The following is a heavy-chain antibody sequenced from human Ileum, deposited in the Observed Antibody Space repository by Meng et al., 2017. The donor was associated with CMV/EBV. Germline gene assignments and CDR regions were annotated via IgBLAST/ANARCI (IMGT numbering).Heavy chain of an antibody. V-gene: IGHV3-15*01. D-gene: IGHD1-1*01. CDR1: GFTFSNAW. CDR2: ITESGTTI. J-gene: IGHJ4*02. Sequence: VRLVESGGGLVKPGGSLRVSCAASGFTFSNAWMSWVRQAPGKGLEWVGRITESGTTIDYATPVKGRFTISRDDAKNMLYLQMDSLKTDDTAVYYCGIWFYNYYYLFSGWGQGTLVTVSS. CDR3: GIWFYNYYYLFSG.